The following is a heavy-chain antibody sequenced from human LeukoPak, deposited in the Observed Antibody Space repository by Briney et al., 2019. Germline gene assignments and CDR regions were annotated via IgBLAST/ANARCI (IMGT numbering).Heavy chain of an antibody. D-gene: IGHD1-26*01. J-gene: IGHJ4*02. V-gene: IGHV3-30*02. Sequence: PGRSLRLSCAAPGFTFSSYGMHWVRKAPGQGLGWLAFIRYDGSNKYYADSVKGRFTISRDNSKNTLYLQGNSLRAEHDAVEYYWEGEEVVGTSGDFDYWGQGTLVTVSS. CDR1: GFTFSSYG. CDR3: EGEEVVGTSGDFDY. CDR2: IRYDGSNK.